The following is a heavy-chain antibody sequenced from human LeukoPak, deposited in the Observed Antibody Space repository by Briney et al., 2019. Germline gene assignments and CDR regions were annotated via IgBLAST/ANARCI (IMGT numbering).Heavy chain of an antibody. J-gene: IGHJ4*02. CDR1: GFTFDDYA. Sequence: PGGSLRLSCAASGFTFDDYAMHWVRQAPGKGLEWVSGISWNRGSIGYADSVKGRFTISRDNAKNSLYLQMNSLRAEDTALYYCAPSFSSSGWYYFDYWGQGTLVTVSS. CDR3: APSFSSSGWYYFDY. CDR2: ISWNRGSI. D-gene: IGHD6-19*01. V-gene: IGHV3-9*01.